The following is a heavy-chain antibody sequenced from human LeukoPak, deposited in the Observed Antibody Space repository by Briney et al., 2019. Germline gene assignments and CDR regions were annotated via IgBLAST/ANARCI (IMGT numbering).Heavy chain of an antibody. D-gene: IGHD5-18*01. J-gene: IGHJ4*02. Sequence: WFYLISGDGGSTYYADSVKGRFTISRDNSKNSLYLQMNSLRTEDTALYYCAKGDYTAMVYPDYWGQGTLVTVSS. CDR3: AKGDYTAMVYPDY. CDR2: ISGDGGST. V-gene: IGHV3-43*02.